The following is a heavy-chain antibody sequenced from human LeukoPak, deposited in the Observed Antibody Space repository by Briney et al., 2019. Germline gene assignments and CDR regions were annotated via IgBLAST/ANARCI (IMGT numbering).Heavy chain of an antibody. D-gene: IGHD3-9*01. J-gene: IGHJ3*02. CDR2: INSDGSST. Sequence: GGSLRLSXAASGFTFSSYWMHWVRPAAGKGLVWVSRINSDGSSTSYADSVEGRFTISRDNAKNTLYLQMNSLRAEDTAVYYCARAKLRYFDWLTRDDAFDIWGQGKMVTVSS. V-gene: IGHV3-74*01. CDR3: ARAKLRYFDWLTRDDAFDI. CDR1: GFTFSSYW.